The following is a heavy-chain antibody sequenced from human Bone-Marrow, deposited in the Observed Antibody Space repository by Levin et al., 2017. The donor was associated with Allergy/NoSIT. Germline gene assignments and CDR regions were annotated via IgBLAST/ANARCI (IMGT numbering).Heavy chain of an antibody. CDR3: AMITFGGVIVLDY. J-gene: IGHJ4*02. CDR1: GGSFSGYY. Sequence: SETLSLTCAVYGGSFSGYYWSWIRQPPGKGLEWIGEINHSGSTNYNPSLKSRVTISVDTSKNQFSLKLSSVTAADTAVYYCAMITFGGVIVLDYWGQGTLVTVSS. D-gene: IGHD3-16*02. V-gene: IGHV4-34*01. CDR2: INHSGST.